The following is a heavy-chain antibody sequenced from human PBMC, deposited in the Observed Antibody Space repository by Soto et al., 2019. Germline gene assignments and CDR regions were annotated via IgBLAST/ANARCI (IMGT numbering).Heavy chain of an antibody. CDR1: GGTFSSYA. Sequence: GALVKVSCKASGGTFSSYAISWVRQAPGQGLEWMGGIIPIFGTANYAQKFQGRVTITADESTSTAYMELSSLRSEDTAVYYCARAVCGSCYLHFDYWGQGTLVTVSS. V-gene: IGHV1-69*13. CDR2: IIPIFGTA. D-gene: IGHD2-15*01. CDR3: ARAVCGSCYLHFDY. J-gene: IGHJ4*02.